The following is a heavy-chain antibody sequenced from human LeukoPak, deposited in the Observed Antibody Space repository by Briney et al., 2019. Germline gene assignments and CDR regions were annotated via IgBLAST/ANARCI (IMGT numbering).Heavy chain of an antibody. D-gene: IGHD6-13*01. CDR2: ISNSGNYI. Sequence: GGSLRLSCAASGFTFSSYNMNWVRQAPGKGLEWVSSISNSGNYIYYADSVKGRFTISKDNAKNSLYLQMNSLGAENTAIYWWARWGIAAGRRDTFDVWGQGTVVTVSS. CDR3: ARWGIAAGRRDTFDV. J-gene: IGHJ3*01. V-gene: IGHV3-21*01. CDR1: GFTFSSYN.